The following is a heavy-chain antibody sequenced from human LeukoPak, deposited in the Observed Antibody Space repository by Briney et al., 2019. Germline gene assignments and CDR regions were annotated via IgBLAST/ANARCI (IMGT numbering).Heavy chain of an antibody. V-gene: IGHV3-11*06. D-gene: IGHD6-19*01. J-gene: IGHJ6*02. CDR3: ARDPPAKYSSGWYTWYYYYGMDV. Sequence: GGSLRLSCAASGFTFSDYHMTWIRQAPGKGLEWVSYISGSSIYTRYADSVKGRFTISRDNSKNTLYLQMNSLRAEDTAVYYCARDPPAKYSSGWYTWYYYYGMDVWGQGTTVTVSS. CDR2: ISGSSIYT. CDR1: GFTFSDYH.